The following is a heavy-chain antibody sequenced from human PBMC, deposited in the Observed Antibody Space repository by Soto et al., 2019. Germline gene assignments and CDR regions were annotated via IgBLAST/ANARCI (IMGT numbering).Heavy chain of an antibody. CDR1: GGSISSYY. CDR3: ARGARDSSGWYYYYYYGMDV. CDR2: IYTSGST. V-gene: IGHV4-4*07. J-gene: IGHJ6*02. D-gene: IGHD6-19*01. Sequence: SETLSLTCTVSGGSISSYYWSWIRQPAGKGLEWIGRIYTSGSTNYNPSLKSRVTMSVDTSKNQFSLKLSSVTAADTAVYYCARGARDSSGWYYYYYYGMDVWGQGTTVTVSS.